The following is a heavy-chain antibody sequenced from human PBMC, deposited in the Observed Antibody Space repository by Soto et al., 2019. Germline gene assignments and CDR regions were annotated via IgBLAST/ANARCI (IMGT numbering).Heavy chain of an antibody. J-gene: IGHJ1*01. CDR3: ARELIVGPAEYFQH. D-gene: IGHD1-26*01. CDR1: GFTFSSYW. CDR2: INQDGSEK. V-gene: IGHV3-7*01. Sequence: VGSLRLSGAVSGFTFSSYWMSWVRQTPGKGLEWVANINQDGSEKYYVDSVKGRFTISRDNAKNSLYLQMNSLRAEDTAVYYCARELIVGPAEYFQHWGQGTLVTVSS.